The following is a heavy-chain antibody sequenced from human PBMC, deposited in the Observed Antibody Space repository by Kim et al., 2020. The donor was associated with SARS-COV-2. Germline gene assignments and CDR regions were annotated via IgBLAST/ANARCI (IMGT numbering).Heavy chain of an antibody. D-gene: IGHD3-22*01. Sequence: GGSLRLSCAASGFTFSSYGMHWVRQAPGKGLEWVAVIWYDGSNKYYADSVKGRFTISRDNSKNTLYMQMNSLRAEDTAVYYCARDLPPYRSFHRKNYYDSSGYYDYWGQGTLVTVSS. CDR3: ARDLPPYRSFHRKNYYDSSGYYDY. J-gene: IGHJ4*02. CDR1: GFTFSSYG. V-gene: IGHV3-33*01. CDR2: IWYDGSNK.